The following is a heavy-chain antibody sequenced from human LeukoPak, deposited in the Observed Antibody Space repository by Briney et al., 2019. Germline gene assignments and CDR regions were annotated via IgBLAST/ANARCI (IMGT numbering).Heavy chain of an antibody. CDR1: GFTFSSYA. CDR3: AKRPPYYYGSGSYYNGYYFDY. CDR2: ISGSGGST. Sequence: PGGSLRLSCAASGFTFSSYAMSWVRQAPGKGLEWVSAISGSGGSTYYADSVKGRFTISRDNFKNTLYLQMNSLRAEDTAVYYCAKRPPYYYGSGSYYNGYYFDYWGQGTLVTVSS. J-gene: IGHJ4*02. D-gene: IGHD3-10*01. V-gene: IGHV3-23*01.